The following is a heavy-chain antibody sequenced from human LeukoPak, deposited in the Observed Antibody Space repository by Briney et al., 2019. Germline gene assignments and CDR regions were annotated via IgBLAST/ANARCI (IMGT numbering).Heavy chain of an antibody. D-gene: IGHD2-2*01. J-gene: IGHJ4*02. Sequence: GGSLRLSCAASGFTFSSYWMSWVRHAPGKGLEWVANIKQDGSEKYYVDSVKGRFTISRDNSKNTLYLQMNSLRAEDTAVYYCAKAVVPADYWGQGTLVTVSS. CDR3: AKAVVPADY. CDR2: IKQDGSEK. CDR1: GFTFSSYW. V-gene: IGHV3-7*03.